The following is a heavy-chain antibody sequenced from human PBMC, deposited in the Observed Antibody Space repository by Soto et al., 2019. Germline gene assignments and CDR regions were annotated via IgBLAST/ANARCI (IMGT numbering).Heavy chain of an antibody. CDR2: IYHRGGT. D-gene: IGHD1-26*01. CDR3: ARDHSGSYDNWFDP. V-gene: IGHV4-4*02. Sequence: QVQLQESGPGLVKPSGTLSLTCAVSGGSISSSNWWSWVRQPPGKGLEWIGEIYHRGGTNNNPSLTSRVTISVDKSKNQFSRKLSSVTAADTAVYYCARDHSGSYDNWFDPWGQGTLVTVSS. CDR1: GGSISSSNW. J-gene: IGHJ5*02.